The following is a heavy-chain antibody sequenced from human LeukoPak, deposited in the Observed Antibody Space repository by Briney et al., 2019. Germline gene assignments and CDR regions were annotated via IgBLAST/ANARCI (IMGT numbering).Heavy chain of an antibody. CDR2: VYHTGST. Sequence: SETLSLTCTVSGDSISSGNYYWSWIRQPPGKGLEWIGYVYHTGSTYYCPSLKSRVTISVDRSKNQFSLKLTSVTAADTAVYYCARGVESASSVFDYWGQGTLVTVSS. D-gene: IGHD6-6*01. CDR1: GDSISSGNYY. J-gene: IGHJ4*02. V-gene: IGHV4-30-2*01. CDR3: ARGVESASSVFDY.